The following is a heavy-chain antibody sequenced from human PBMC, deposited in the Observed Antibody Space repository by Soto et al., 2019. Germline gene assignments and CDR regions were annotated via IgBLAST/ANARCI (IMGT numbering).Heavy chain of an antibody. CDR2: MNPKSGIK. D-gene: IGHD3-16*02. V-gene: IGHV1-8*01. CDR1: GYTLTSYD. J-gene: IGHJ4*01. CDR3: ASTFGGVIVNLDY. Sequence: QVQLEQSGAEVRNPGASVKVSCKASGYTLTSYDINWVRQAPGQGLEWMGWMNPKSGIKGYAQKFQGRVTMTSNPSISTAYMELSSLTSEDTAVYYYASTFGGVIVNLDYWGHGTLVTVSS.